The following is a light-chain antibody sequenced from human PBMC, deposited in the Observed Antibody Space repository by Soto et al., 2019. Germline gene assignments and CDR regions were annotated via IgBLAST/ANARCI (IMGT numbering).Light chain of an antibody. V-gene: IGKV1-5*01. J-gene: IGKJ1*01. CDR3: QQYDSYRT. CDR1: PNVSPW. Sequence: DIQMPQSPSTLSASVGDSFTITCRASPNVSPWLAWYQHKPRKAPKLLLFDVSNLESGVPSRFSGSGSGTEFTLTISSLQSDDFATYYCQQYDSYRTFGQGNKVDIK. CDR2: DVS.